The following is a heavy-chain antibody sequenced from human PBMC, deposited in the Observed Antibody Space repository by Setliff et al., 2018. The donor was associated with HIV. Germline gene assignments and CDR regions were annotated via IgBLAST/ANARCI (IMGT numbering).Heavy chain of an antibody. CDR1: GYIFSTYG. V-gene: IGHV1-18*01. D-gene: IGHD3-9*01. J-gene: IGHJ5*02. CDR2: ISPYNGNT. CDR3: ARDLRGFNNWFDP. Sequence: ASVKVSCKASGYIFSTYGISWVRQTPGQGLEWMGWISPYNGNTKYVQKFQGRVTMSTDTSTSTAYMEVRSLRSDDTAVYYCARDLRGFNNWFDPWGQGTLVTVSS.